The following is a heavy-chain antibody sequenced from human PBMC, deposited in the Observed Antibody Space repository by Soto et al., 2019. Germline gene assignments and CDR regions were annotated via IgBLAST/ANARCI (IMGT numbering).Heavy chain of an antibody. V-gene: IGHV1-69*06. D-gene: IGHD3-22*01. J-gene: IGHJ4*02. Sequence: QVRLVQSEAEVKKAGSSVKVSCKASGGTFISDAVTWVRQAPGQGLEWMGGVIPMFPKANYAQKFQGRATITADTSTTTVYMELHSPKSEDTALYYCARCHSDSSGPGYLDSWGQGTLVTVTS. CDR2: VIPMFPKA. CDR3: ARCHSDSSGPGYLDS. CDR1: GGTFISDA.